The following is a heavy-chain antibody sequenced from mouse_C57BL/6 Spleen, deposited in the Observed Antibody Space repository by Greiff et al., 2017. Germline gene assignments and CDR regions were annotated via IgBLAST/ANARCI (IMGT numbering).Heavy chain of an antibody. CDR1: GFNIKDYY. J-gene: IGHJ4*01. CDR2: IDPEDGDT. D-gene: IGHD1-1*01. CDR3: TGTTVVATDYAMDY. V-gene: IGHV14-1*01. Sequence: EVQLVESGAELVRPGASVKLSCTASGFNIKDYYMHWVKQRPEQGLEWIGRIDPEDGDTEYAPKFQGKATMTADTSSNTAYLQLSSLTSEDTAVYYCTGTTVVATDYAMDYWGQGTSVTVSS.